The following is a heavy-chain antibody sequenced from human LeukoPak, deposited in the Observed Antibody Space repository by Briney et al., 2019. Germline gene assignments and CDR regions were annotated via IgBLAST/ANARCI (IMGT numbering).Heavy chain of an antibody. J-gene: IGHJ5*02. D-gene: IGHD7-27*01. CDR1: GYTFTSYY. CDR3: AIGTGVGWFDP. Sequence: ASVKVSWKASGYTFTSYYMHWVRQAPGKGLEWMGGFDPEDGETIYAQKFQGRVTMTEDTSTDTAYMELSSLRSEDTAVYYCAIGTGVGWFDPWGQGTLVTVSS. V-gene: IGHV1-24*01. CDR2: FDPEDGET.